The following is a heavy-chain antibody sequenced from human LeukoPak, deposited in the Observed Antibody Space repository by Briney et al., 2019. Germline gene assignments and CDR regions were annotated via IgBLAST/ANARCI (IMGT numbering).Heavy chain of an antibody. CDR3: VSAMSPAYYLLY. J-gene: IGHJ4*02. D-gene: IGHD2/OR15-2a*01. V-gene: IGHV4-39*01. CDR2: IYYSGST. Sequence: KPSETLSLTCTVTRCSISSSSNYCGWIRQPPGKGLEWIGSIYYSGSTYYNPSLKSRVTISVDTSKNQFSLKLSSVTATDTAVYYYVSAMSPAYYLLYWGQGTLVTVSS. CDR1: RCSISSSSNY.